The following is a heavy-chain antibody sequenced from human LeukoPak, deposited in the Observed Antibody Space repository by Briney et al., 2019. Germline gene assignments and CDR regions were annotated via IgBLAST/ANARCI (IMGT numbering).Heavy chain of an antibody. J-gene: IGHJ4*02. V-gene: IGHV3-23*01. CDR3: AKGEPQLRPLVSWFDY. D-gene: IGHD6-13*01. Sequence: GGSLRLSCAASGFTFSSYAMSWVRQAPGKGLEWVSAISGSGGSTYYADSVKGRFTISRDNSKNTLYLQMNSLRAEDTAVYYCAKGEPQLRPLVSWFDYWGQGTLVTVSS. CDR2: ISGSGGST. CDR1: GFTFSSYA.